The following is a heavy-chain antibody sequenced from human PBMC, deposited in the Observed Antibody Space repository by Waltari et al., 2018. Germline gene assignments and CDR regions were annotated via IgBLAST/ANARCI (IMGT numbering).Heavy chain of an antibody. CDR2: INPKSGGT. V-gene: IGHV1-2*02. D-gene: IGHD3-16*02. CDR1: GYTFTDYY. J-gene: IGHJ4*02. Sequence: QVQLVQSGAEVNKPGASVKVSCRASGYTFTDYYIHWGRQAPGQGLEWMGWINPKSGGTNYAQNFKGRVTMTRDTSISSAYLELSGLLSDDTAVYYCARVDRRRVVGPISFLCFFDYWGQGTLVTVSS. CDR3: ARVDRRRVVGPISFLCFFDY.